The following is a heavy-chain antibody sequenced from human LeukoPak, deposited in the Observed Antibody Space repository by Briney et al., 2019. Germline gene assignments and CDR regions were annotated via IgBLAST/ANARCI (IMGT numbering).Heavy chain of an antibody. D-gene: IGHD6-25*01. J-gene: IGHJ4*02. V-gene: IGHV3-23*01. CDR2: ISISGGRT. Sequence: GGSLRLSCAASGFTFSSYEMNWVRQAPGKGLEWVSEISISGGRTYNGDSVKGRFTISRDNSKNTLYLQRDSLRAEDTAVYYCAKSAAAGVHFDYWGQGALVTVSS. CDR3: AKSAAAGVHFDY. CDR1: GFTFSSYE.